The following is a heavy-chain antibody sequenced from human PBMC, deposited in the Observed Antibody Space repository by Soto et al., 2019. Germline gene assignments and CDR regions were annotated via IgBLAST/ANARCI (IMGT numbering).Heavy chain of an antibody. CDR2: INSDGSST. Sequence: EVQLVESGGGLVQPGGSLRLSCAASGFTFSSYWMHWVRQAPGKGLVWVSRINSDGSSTSYADSVKGRFTISRDNAKNTLYLQMNSLRAEDTAVYYCARDVYYYESSGYYYYYYYYDGMDVWGQGTTVTVS. CDR1: GFTFSSYW. V-gene: IGHV3-74*01. J-gene: IGHJ6*02. D-gene: IGHD3-22*01. CDR3: ARDVYYYESSGYYYYYYYYDGMDV.